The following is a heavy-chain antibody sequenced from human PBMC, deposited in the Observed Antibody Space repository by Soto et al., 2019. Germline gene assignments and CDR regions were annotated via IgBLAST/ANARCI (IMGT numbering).Heavy chain of an antibody. CDR2: INRGGST. V-gene: IGHV4-34*01. D-gene: IGHD6-13*01. Sequence: GSLRLSCAASGFTVSSNYMSWVRQPPGKGLEWVSVINRGGSTNYDPSLKGRVTISVDTSKNQFSLKLSSVTAADTAVYYCARGRPRIAAAGTGVRPRVTKSTNWFDPWGQGTLVTVSS. CDR3: ARGRPRIAAAGTGVRPRVTKSTNWFDP. J-gene: IGHJ5*02. CDR1: GFTVSSNY.